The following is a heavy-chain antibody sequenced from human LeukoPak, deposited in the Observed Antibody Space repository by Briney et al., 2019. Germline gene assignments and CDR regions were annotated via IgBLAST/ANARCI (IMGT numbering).Heavy chain of an antibody. V-gene: IGHV4-39*01. CDR3: ARHLYPTQEDYFDY. CDR1: GGSISSSSYY. J-gene: IGHJ4*02. Sequence: PSETLSLTCTVSGGSISSSSYYWGWIRQPPGKGLECIGSIYYSGSTYYNPSLKSRVTISVDTSKNQFSLKLSSVTAADTAVYYCARHLYPTQEDYFDYWGQGTLVTVSS. D-gene: IGHD5/OR15-5a*01. CDR2: IYYSGST.